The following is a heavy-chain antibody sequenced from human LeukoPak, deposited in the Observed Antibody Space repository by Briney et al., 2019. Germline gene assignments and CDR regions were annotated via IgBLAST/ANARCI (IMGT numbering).Heavy chain of an antibody. CDR1: GGTFSSYA. Sequence: ASVKVSCKASGGTFSSYATSWVRQAPGKGLEWMGWIIAYNGNTNYAQKLQGIVTMATDTTTSTAYMQLRSLRSDDTAVYYCARERYSSGWQRDAFDIWGQGTMVTVSS. CDR3: ARERYSSGWQRDAFDI. V-gene: IGHV1-18*01. D-gene: IGHD6-19*01. J-gene: IGHJ3*02. CDR2: IIAYNGNT.